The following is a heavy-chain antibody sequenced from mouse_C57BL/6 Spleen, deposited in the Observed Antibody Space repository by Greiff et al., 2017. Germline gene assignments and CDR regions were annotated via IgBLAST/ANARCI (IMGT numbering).Heavy chain of an antibody. J-gene: IGHJ4*01. CDR3: ARGGEGNYAFYAMDY. V-gene: IGHV1-9*01. CDR1: GYTFTGYW. Sequence: VQGVESGAELMKPGASVKLSCKATGYTFTGYWIEWVKQRPGHGLEWIGAILPGSGSNNYNEKFKGKATFTADTSSNTAYMQLSSLATEDSAIYFCARGGEGNYAFYAMDYWGQGTSVTDSS. D-gene: IGHD2-1*01. CDR2: ILPGSGSN.